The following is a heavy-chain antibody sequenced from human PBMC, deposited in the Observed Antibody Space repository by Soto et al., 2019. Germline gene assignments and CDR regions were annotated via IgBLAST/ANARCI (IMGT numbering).Heavy chain of an antibody. V-gene: IGHV4-30-4*01. CDR2: IYYSGST. D-gene: IGHD1-26*01. Sequence: PSETLSLTCTVSGGSISSGDYYWSWVRQPPGKGLEWIGYIYYSGSTYYNPSLKSRVTISVDTSKNQFSLKLSSVTAADTAVYYCARARGGSYYRYYFDYWGQGTLVTVSS. CDR3: ARARGGSYYRYYFDY. CDR1: GGSISSGDYY. J-gene: IGHJ4*02.